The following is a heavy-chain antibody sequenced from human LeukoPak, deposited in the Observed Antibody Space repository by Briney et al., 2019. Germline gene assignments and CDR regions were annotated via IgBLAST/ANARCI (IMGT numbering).Heavy chain of an antibody. V-gene: IGHV3-48*04. CDR1: GFTFSSYS. J-gene: IGHJ4*02. Sequence: GGSLRLSCAASGFTFSSYSMNWVRQAPGKGLEWVSYISSSSSTIYYADSVKGRFTISRDNAKNSLYLQMNSLRAEDTAVYYCARDLPSGWYYFDYWGQGTLVTVSS. D-gene: IGHD6-19*01. CDR2: ISSSSSTI. CDR3: ARDLPSGWYYFDY.